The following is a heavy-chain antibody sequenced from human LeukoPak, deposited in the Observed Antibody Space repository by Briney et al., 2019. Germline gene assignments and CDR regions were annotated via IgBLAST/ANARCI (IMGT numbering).Heavy chain of an antibody. CDR3: AGGHHYYDSSAYYY. V-gene: IGHV3-74*01. Sequence: GGSPRLSCAASGFAFISYWMHWVRQAPGKGLVWVSRINSDGSTTSYAASVKGRFTISRDTAKNTLYLQMNSLRAEDTAVYYCAGGHHYYDSSAYYYWGQGTLVTVSS. CDR1: GFAFISYW. D-gene: IGHD3-22*01. J-gene: IGHJ4*02. CDR2: INSDGSTT.